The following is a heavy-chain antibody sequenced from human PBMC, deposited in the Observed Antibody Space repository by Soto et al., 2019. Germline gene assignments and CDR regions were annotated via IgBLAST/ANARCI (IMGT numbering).Heavy chain of an antibody. CDR2: INPNSGGT. D-gene: IGHD6-6*01. V-gene: IGHV1-2*02. CDR1: GYTYTGYY. Sequence: ASVKVSCKASGYTYTGYYMHCVRQAPGQGLEWMGWINPNSGGTNYAQKFQGRVTMTRDTSISTAYMELSRLRSDDTAVYYCARMGSSIAARGYYYYGMDVWGQGTTVTVSS. CDR3: ARMGSSIAARGYYYYGMDV. J-gene: IGHJ6*02.